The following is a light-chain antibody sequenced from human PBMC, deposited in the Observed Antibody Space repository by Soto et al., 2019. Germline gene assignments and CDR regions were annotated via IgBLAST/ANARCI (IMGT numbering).Light chain of an antibody. CDR3: QQRQYWPPIT. CDR2: GAS. J-gene: IGKJ5*01. Sequence: DIVMTQSPATLSVATGERVTFSWSASQGVSRKLAWYQHKPGLPPRLLIYGASNRATGIPDRFSGSGSGADFTLTISSLEPEDCAIYYCQQRQYWPPITFGQGTRLEIK. CDR1: QGVSRK. V-gene: IGKV3-11*01.